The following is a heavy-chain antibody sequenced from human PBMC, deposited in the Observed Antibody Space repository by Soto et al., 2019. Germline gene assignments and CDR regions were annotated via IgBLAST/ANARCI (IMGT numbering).Heavy chain of an antibody. CDR2: IYYSGST. D-gene: IGHD2-15*01. CDR1: GGSISSYF. CDR3: ARAGGDCSGGSCYDTDYYYYMDV. J-gene: IGHJ6*03. Sequence: SGTLSLTCTVSGGSISSYFWSWIWQPQGKGLEWIGYIYYSGSTNYNPSLKSRVTISVDTSKNQFSLKLSSVTAADTAVYYCARAGGDCSGGSCYDTDYYYYMDVWGKGTTVTVSS. V-gene: IGHV4-59*01.